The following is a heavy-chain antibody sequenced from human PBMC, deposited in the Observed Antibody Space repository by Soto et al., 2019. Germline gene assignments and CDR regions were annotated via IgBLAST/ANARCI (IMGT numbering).Heavy chain of an antibody. CDR2: INSDGSTI. V-gene: IGHV3-74*01. J-gene: IGHJ3*02. CDR1: GFTVSNNY. Sequence: PGGSLRLSCAASGFTVSNNYMTWVRQAPGKGLVWVSHINSDGSTIVYADSVKGRFTISRDNAKNTLFLQMNSLRVEDTAMYYCTRDRGYPDSFDIWGQGTMVTVSS. D-gene: IGHD3-10*01. CDR3: TRDRGYPDSFDI.